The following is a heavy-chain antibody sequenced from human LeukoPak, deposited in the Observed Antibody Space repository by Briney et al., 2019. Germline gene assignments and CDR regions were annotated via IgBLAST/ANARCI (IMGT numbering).Heavy chain of an antibody. D-gene: IGHD3-10*01. J-gene: IGHJ6*02. V-gene: IGHV4-34*01. CDR2: INHSGST. Sequence: SETLSLTCAVYGGSFSGYYWSWIRQPPGKGLEWIGEINHSGSTNYNPSLKSRVTISVDTSKNQFSLKLSSVTAADTAVYYCARDRDVLLWFGELYYCYYGMDVWGQGTTVTVSS. CDR3: ARDRDVLLWFGELYYCYYGMDV. CDR1: GGSFSGYY.